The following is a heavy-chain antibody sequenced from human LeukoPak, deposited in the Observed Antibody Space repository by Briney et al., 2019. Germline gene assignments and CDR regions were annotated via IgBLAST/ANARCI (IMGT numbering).Heavy chain of an antibody. CDR3: ANVLGYCSSTSCPPGY. D-gene: IGHD2-2*01. CDR2: ISYDGSNK. CDR1: GFTFSSYG. V-gene: IGHV3-30*18. J-gene: IGHJ4*02. Sequence: GGSLRLSCAASGFTFSSYGMHWVRQAPGKGLEWVAVISYDGSNKYYADSVEGRFTISRDNSKNTLYLQMNSLRAEDTAVYYCANVLGYCSSTSCPPGYWGQGTLVTVSS.